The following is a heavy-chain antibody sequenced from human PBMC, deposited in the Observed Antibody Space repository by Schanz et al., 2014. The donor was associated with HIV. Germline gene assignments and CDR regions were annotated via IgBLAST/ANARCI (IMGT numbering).Heavy chain of an antibody. V-gene: IGHV3-30-3*01. D-gene: IGHD2-15*01. Sequence: VQLVESGGGVVQPGRSLRLSCAASGFTFSSYAMYWVRQAPGKGLEWVAVISYDGSNKYYADSVKGRFTISRDNSKNTLFLQMNSLRAEDTAVYYCAKDTFELRNSGVFDWWGQGTLVTVSS. CDR1: GFTFSSYA. CDR2: ISYDGSNK. CDR3: AKDTFELRNSGVFDW. J-gene: IGHJ4*02.